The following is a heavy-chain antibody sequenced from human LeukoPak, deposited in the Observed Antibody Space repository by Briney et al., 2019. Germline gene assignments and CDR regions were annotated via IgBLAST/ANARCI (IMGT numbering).Heavy chain of an antibody. D-gene: IGHD5-18*01. CDR1: GYTFTGYY. J-gene: IGHJ6*03. V-gene: IGHV1-2*02. CDR2: INPNSGGT. Sequence: ASVKVSCKASGYTFTGYYMHWVRQAPGQGLEWMGWINPNSGGTNYAQKFQGRVTMTRDTSISTAYMELSRLRSDDTAVYYCARVSMGGYSYGYDYYYYMDVWGKGTTVTISS. CDR3: ARVSMGGYSYGYDYYYYMDV.